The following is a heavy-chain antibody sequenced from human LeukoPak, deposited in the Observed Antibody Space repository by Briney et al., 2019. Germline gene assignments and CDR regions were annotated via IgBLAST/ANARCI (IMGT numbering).Heavy chain of an antibody. CDR2: ISESGATR. D-gene: IGHD1-1*01. V-gene: IGHV3-23*01. CDR3: AKAPHSDNWSPNF. Sequence: GGSLRLSCAASGFTFSNFAMSWVRQAPGKGLEWVSVISESGATRNYADSVKGRFTISRDNSKNTLYLQMNSLRAGDTAVYYCAKAPHSDNWSPNFWGQGTLVTVSS. J-gene: IGHJ4*02. CDR1: GFTFSNFA.